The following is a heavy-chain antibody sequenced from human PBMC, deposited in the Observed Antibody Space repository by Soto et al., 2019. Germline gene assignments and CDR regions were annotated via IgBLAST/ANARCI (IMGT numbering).Heavy chain of an antibody. J-gene: IGHJ5*02. CDR2: IIPILGIA. CDR3: ARISSGQQLTNWFDP. V-gene: IGHV1-69*02. Sequence: ASVKVSCKASGYTFTSYYMHWVRQAPGQGLEWMGRIIPILGIANYAQKFQGRVTITADKSTSTAYMELSSLRSEDTAVYYCARISSGQQLTNWFDPWGQGTLVTVSS. CDR1: GYTFTSYY. D-gene: IGHD6-13*01.